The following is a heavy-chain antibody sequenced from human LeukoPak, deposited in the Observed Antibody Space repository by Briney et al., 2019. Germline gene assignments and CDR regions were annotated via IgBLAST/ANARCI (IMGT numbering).Heavy chain of an antibody. Sequence: GGSLRLSCAASGFTVSDNYMSWVRQAPGKGLEWVSVIYSGSSTFYADSVKGRFTISRDNSKNTLYLQVNSLRAEDTAVYYCARAQATYYYGSGTYHYYFDYWGQGTVVTVSA. CDR2: IYSGSST. CDR1: GFTVSDNY. CDR3: ARAQATYYYGSGTYHYYFDY. J-gene: IGHJ4*02. D-gene: IGHD3-10*01. V-gene: IGHV3-53*01.